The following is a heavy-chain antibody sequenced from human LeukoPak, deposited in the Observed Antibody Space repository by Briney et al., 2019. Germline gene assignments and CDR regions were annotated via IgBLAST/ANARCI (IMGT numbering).Heavy chain of an antibody. V-gene: IGHV3-23*01. CDR3: AKVFRDGYNWDGRN. CDR1: GFTFSSYA. CDR2: ISGSGGST. J-gene: IGHJ4*02. D-gene: IGHD5-24*01. Sequence: GGSLRLSCAASGFTFSSYAMSWVRQAPGKGLEWVSAISGSGGSTYYADSVKGRFTISRDNSKNTLYLQMNSLRAEDTAVYYCAKVFRDGYNWDGRNWGQGTLVTVSS.